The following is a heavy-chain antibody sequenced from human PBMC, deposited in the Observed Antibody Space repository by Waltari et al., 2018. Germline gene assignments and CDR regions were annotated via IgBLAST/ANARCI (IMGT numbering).Heavy chain of an antibody. Sequence: QVQLVESGGGVVQPGRSLRLSCAASGFTFSSYGMHWARQAPGKGLEWVAVIWYDGSNKYYADSVKGRFTISRDNSKNTLYLQMNSLRAEDTAVYYCAGYGDTDAFDIWGQGTLVTVSS. J-gene: IGHJ4*02. CDR2: IWYDGSNK. V-gene: IGHV3-33*01. CDR1: GFTFSSYG. D-gene: IGHD4-17*01. CDR3: AGYGDTDAFDI.